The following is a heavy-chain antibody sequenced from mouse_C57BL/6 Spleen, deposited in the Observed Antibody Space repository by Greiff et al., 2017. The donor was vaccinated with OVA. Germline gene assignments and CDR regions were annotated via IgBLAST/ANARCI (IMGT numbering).Heavy chain of an antibody. CDR2: IYPGDGDT. Sequence: VKLMESGPELVKPGASVKISCKASGYAFSSSWMNWVKQRPGKGLEWIGRIYPGDGDTNYNGKFKGKATLTADKSSSTAYMQLSSLTSEDSAVYFCARAVRLRDAMDYWGQGTSVTVSS. J-gene: IGHJ4*01. CDR3: ARAVRLRDAMDY. D-gene: IGHD1-2*01. V-gene: IGHV1-82*01. CDR1: GYAFSSSW.